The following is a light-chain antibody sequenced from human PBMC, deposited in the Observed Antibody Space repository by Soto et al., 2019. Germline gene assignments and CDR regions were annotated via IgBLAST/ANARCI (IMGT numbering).Light chain of an antibody. Sequence: QSALTQPASVSGSPGQSITISCTETRRDFETYNRISWYQQHPGKAPKLMINDVTRRPSGVSNRFSGSQSGNTASLTISGLQAEDEADYYCSSYTHPNTLLFGGGTKLTVL. J-gene: IGLJ3*02. CDR2: DVT. CDR1: RRDFETYNR. CDR3: SSYTHPNTLL. V-gene: IGLV2-23*02.